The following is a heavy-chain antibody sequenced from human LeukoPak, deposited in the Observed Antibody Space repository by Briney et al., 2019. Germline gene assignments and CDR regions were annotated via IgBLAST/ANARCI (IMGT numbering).Heavy chain of an antibody. CDR1: GFTFSSYA. CDR3: AKDVASLDYYGMDV. V-gene: IGHV3-23*01. Sequence: PGGSLRLSCAASGFTFSSYAMSWVRQAPGKGLEWVSAISGSGGSTYYADSVKGRFTISRDNSKNTLYLQMYSLRAEDTAVYYCAKDVASLDYYGMDVWGQGTTVTVSS. J-gene: IGHJ6*02. CDR2: ISGSGGST.